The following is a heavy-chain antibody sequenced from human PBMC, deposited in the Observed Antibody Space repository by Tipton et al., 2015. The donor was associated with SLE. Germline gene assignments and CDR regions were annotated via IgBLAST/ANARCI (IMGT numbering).Heavy chain of an antibody. J-gene: IGHJ4*02. D-gene: IGHD6-6*01. V-gene: IGHV3-7*03. CDR2: IKEDGSEI. CDR3: VRRSSYLDF. CDR1: GFTFGTYW. Sequence: SLRLSCAASGFTFGTYWMTWVRQTPGKGLEWVANIKEDGSEIYYMDSVKGRFTISRDNAENSLYLAMNSLRAEDTAVYYCVRRSSYLDFWGQGTLVTVSS.